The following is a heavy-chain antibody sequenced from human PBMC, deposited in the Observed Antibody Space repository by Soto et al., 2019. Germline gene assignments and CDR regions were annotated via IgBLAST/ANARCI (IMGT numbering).Heavy chain of an antibody. CDR1: GYTFSSYD. J-gene: IGHJ6*03. Sequence: QVQLVQSGAEVKKPGASVKVSCKASGYTFSSYDINWVRQATGQGLEWMGWMNPNSGDTNYPQKFQGRVTMTRNTSIATAYMELSSLRSEDTAVYYCARVLKFTTPLVRGVNPYYYYYMDVWGEGTTVTVSS. V-gene: IGHV1-8*01. D-gene: IGHD3-10*01. CDR3: ARVLKFTTPLVRGVNPYYYYYMDV. CDR2: MNPNSGDT.